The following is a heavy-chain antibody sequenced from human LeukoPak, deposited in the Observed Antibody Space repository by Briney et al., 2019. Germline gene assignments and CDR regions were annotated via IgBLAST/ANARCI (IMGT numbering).Heavy chain of an antibody. CDR2: INHSGST. D-gene: IGHD3-10*01. V-gene: IGHV4-38-2*02. CDR3: ASYTMVRGVDY. CDR1: GYSISSGYY. Sequence: SETLFLTCTVSGYSISSGYYWGWIRQPPGKGLEWIGSINHSGSTYYNPSLKSRVTISVDTSKNQFSLKLSSVTAADTAVYYCASYTMVRGVDYWGQGTLVTVSS. J-gene: IGHJ4*02.